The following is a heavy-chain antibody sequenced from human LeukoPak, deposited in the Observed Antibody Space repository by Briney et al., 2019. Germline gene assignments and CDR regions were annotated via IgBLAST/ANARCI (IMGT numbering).Heavy chain of an antibody. Sequence: GGSLRLSCAASGFTFSSYSMNWVRQAPGKGLEWVPSISSSSSYIYYADSVKGRFTISRDNAKNSLYLQMNSLRAEDTAVYYCARTRDTAMVDYWGQGTLVTVSS. D-gene: IGHD5-18*01. CDR3: ARTRDTAMVDY. CDR2: ISSSSSYI. V-gene: IGHV3-21*01. J-gene: IGHJ4*02. CDR1: GFTFSSYS.